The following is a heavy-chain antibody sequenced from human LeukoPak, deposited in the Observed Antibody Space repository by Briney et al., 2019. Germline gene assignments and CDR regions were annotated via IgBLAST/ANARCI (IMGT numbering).Heavy chain of an antibody. J-gene: IGHJ4*02. CDR3: ARGGPITIFGVVIGFFDY. CDR2: INPNSGGT. V-gene: IGHV1-2*02. Sequence: GASVKVSCKASGYTFTGYYMHWVRQAPGQGLEWMGWINPNSGGTNYAQKFQGRVTMTRDTSISTAYMELSRLRSDDTAVYYCARGGPITIFGVVIGFFDYWGQGTLVTVSS. D-gene: IGHD3-3*01. CDR1: GYTFTGYY.